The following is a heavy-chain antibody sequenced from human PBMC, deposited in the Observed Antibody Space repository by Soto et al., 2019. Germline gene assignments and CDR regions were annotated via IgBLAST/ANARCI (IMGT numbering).Heavy chain of an antibody. J-gene: IGHJ4*02. CDR1: GFTFSSYG. CDR3: AKDTHTRYNLNAGLY. D-gene: IGHD1-20*01. V-gene: IGHV3-30*18. CDR2: ISYDGSNK. Sequence: GGSLRLSCSASGFTFSSYGMHWVRQAPGKGLEWVAVISYDGSNKYYADSVKGRFTISRDNSKNTLYLQMNSLRAEDTAVYYCAKDTHTRYNLNAGLYCGQGTVVTVSS.